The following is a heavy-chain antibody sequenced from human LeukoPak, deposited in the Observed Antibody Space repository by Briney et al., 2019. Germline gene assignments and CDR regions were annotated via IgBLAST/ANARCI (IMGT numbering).Heavy chain of an antibody. V-gene: IGHV4-39*01. Sequence: SETLSLTCTVSGGSISSSSYYWGWIRQPPGKGLEWIGSIYYSGSTYYNPSLKSRVTISEDTSKNQFSLKLSSVTAADTAVYYCARSEGDGYSYGYFKTWGQGTLVTVSS. D-gene: IGHD5-18*01. CDR1: GGSISSSSYY. CDR2: IYYSGST. J-gene: IGHJ4*02. CDR3: ARSEGDGYSYGYFKT.